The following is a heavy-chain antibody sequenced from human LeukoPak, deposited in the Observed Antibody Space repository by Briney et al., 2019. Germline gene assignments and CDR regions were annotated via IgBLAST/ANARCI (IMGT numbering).Heavy chain of an antibody. D-gene: IGHD2-2*01. Sequence: GSSVKVSCKASGGTFSSYAISWVRHAPGQGLEWMGGIIPIFGTANYAQKFQGRVTITADESTSTAYMELSSLRSEDTAVYYCAREPDIVVSRGYYYYYMDVWGKGTTVTVSS. CDR1: GGTFSSYA. CDR2: IIPIFGTA. CDR3: AREPDIVVSRGYYYYYMDV. J-gene: IGHJ6*03. V-gene: IGHV1-69*01.